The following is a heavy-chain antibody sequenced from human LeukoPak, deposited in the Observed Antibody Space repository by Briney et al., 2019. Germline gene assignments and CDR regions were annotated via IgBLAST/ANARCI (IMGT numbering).Heavy chain of an antibody. J-gene: IGHJ4*02. Sequence: PGGSLRLSCAASGFTFSSYAMSWVRQAPGKGLEWVSAISGSGGSTYYADSVKGRFTISRDNSKNTLYLQMSSLRAEDTAVYYCAKDWDPTTVTSDYFDYWGQGTLVTVSS. CDR2: ISGSGGST. CDR3: AKDWDPTTVTSDYFDY. D-gene: IGHD4-17*01. CDR1: GFTFSSYA. V-gene: IGHV3-23*01.